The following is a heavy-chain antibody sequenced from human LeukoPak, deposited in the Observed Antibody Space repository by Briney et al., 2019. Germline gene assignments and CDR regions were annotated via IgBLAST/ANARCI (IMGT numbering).Heavy chain of an antibody. CDR3: ARDRRRYDILTGYPNSYFDY. Sequence: ASVKVSCKASGDTFSSYAISWVRQAPGQGLEWMGRFIPILGIANYAQKFQGRVTIPADKSTSTAYMELSSLRSEDTAVYYCARDRRRYDILTGYPNSYFDYWGQGTLVTVSS. CDR1: GDTFSSYA. D-gene: IGHD3-9*01. V-gene: IGHV1-69*04. J-gene: IGHJ4*02. CDR2: FIPILGIA.